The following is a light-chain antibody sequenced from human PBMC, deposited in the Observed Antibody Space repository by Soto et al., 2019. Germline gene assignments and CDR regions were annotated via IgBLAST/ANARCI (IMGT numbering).Light chain of an antibody. J-gene: IGLJ1*01. V-gene: IGLV2-8*01. Sequence: QSVLTQPPSASGSPGQSVTISCTGTSGDVGYYNYVSWYQQHPGKAPKLMIYEVSKRPSGVPDRFSGSKSGNTASLTVSGLQDEDEADYYCSSYAGTNNLGVFGTGTKVTVL. CDR2: EVS. CDR3: SSYAGTNNLGV. CDR1: SGDVGYYNY.